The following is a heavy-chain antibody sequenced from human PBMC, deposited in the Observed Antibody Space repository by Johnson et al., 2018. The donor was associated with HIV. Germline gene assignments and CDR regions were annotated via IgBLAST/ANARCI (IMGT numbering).Heavy chain of an antibody. Sequence: VQLVESGGVVVQPGGSLRLSCAASGFTFDDYTMHWVRQAPGKGLEWVSLISWDGGSTYYADSVKGRFTISRDNSKTSLYLQMNSLRPEDTALYYCAKGSLVGPNDAFDIWGQGTMVTVSS. V-gene: IGHV3-43*01. CDR1: GFTFDDYT. CDR3: AKGSLVGPNDAFDI. CDR2: ISWDGGST. D-gene: IGHD3-16*02. J-gene: IGHJ3*02.